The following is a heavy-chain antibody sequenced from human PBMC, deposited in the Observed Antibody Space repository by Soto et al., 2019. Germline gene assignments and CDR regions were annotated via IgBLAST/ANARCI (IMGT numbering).Heavy chain of an antibody. Sequence: SETLSLTCAVSGGSFTSNNWWAWVRQPPGQGLEWIGEIYRTGSTNYNPSLKSRVTISLDKSENQFSLKVTSPTAADTAVYYCASRDPGTSVDYWGQGTLVTVSS. J-gene: IGHJ4*02. V-gene: IGHV4-4*02. D-gene: IGHD1-7*01. CDR3: ASRDPGTSVDY. CDR2: IYRTGST. CDR1: GGSFTSNNW.